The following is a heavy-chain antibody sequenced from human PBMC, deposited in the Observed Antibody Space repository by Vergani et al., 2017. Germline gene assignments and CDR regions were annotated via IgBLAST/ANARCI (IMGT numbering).Heavy chain of an antibody. CDR1: GFTFNQYG. J-gene: IGHJ4*02. CDR2: IKSQIDGGTT. Sequence: VQLVESGGGVVQPGRSLRLSCAASGFTFNQYGMHWVRQAPGKGLEWVGRIKSQIDGGTTDYAAPVKGRFTISRDDSTNMLYLHMNSLKTEDTAVYYCTTLSPNWAHWWGQGTLVNVSS. CDR3: TTLSPNWAHW. D-gene: IGHD7-27*01. V-gene: IGHV3-15*01.